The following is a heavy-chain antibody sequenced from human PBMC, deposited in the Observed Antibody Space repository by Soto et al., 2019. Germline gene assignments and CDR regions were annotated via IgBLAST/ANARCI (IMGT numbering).Heavy chain of an antibody. CDR1: GASISSYY. J-gene: IGHJ4*02. Sequence: SETLTLTCTVSGASISSYYWGWARQPPGKGLEWIGYVYYSGSTNYNPSLKSRVTISVDTSKKQFSLKLNSVTAADTAVYYCARIGWVDRSYYFDYWGQGNLVTVSS. CDR3: ARIGWVDRSYYFDY. V-gene: IGHV4-59*01. D-gene: IGHD2-21*01. CDR2: VYYSGST.